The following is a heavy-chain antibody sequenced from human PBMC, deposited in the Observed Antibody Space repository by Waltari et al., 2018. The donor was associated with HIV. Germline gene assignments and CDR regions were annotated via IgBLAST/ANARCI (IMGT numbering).Heavy chain of an antibody. CDR2: IKSKTDGGTT. CDR1: GFTLSIPR. J-gene: IGHJ6*02. D-gene: IGHD3-10*01. V-gene: IGHV3-15*01. Sequence: EVQLVESGGRLVKPGWSLRLSFAASGFTLSIPRLSWVRQNPGKGLEWVGRIKSKTDGGTTDYAAPVKGRFTISRDDSKNTLYLQMNSLKTEDTAVYYCTTLVLLGVGMDVWGQGTTVTVSS. CDR3: TTLVLLGVGMDV.